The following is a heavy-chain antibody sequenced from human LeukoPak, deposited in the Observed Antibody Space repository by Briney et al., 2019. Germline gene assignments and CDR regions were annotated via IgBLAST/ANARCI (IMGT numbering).Heavy chain of an antibody. V-gene: IGHV3-30-3*01. D-gene: IGHD1-26*01. J-gene: IGHJ4*02. CDR2: ISYDGSNK. CDR1: GFTFSSYA. Sequence: PGGSLRLSCAASGFTFSSYAMHWVRQAPGKGLEWVAVISYDGSNKYYADSVKGRFTISRDNSKNTLYLQMNSLRAEDTAVYYCAREPGGSSPYQFDSWGQGTLVTVSS. CDR3: AREPGGSSPYQFDS.